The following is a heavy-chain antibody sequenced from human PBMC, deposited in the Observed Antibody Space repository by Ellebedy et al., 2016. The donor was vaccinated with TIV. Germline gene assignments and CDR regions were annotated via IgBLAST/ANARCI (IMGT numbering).Heavy chain of an antibody. CDR3: TRHELGSNAAFDY. CDR2: IDPSDPSGSYT. V-gene: IGHV5-10-1*01. D-gene: IGHD7-27*01. Sequence: GGSLRLSXQGSGYSFTLFWISWVRQMPGKGLEWMGRIDPSDPSGSYTTYSPSFQGHVAISFDKSITTAYLQWSSLRASDTAMYYCTRHELGSNAAFDYWGQGTLVTVSS. CDR1: GYSFTLFW. J-gene: IGHJ4*02.